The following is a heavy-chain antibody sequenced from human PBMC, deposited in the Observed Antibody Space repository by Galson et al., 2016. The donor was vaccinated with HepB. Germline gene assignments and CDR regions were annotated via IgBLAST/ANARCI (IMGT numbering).Heavy chain of an antibody. Sequence: SLRLSCAASGFTVSSNYMSWVRQAPGKGLEWVSVIYSGGSTYYADSVNGRFTISRDNSKNTLYLQMNNLRAEDTAVYFCAREGGPYRETSGYYYYAMDVWGQGPRSPSP. J-gene: IGHJ6*02. CDR1: GFTVSSNY. V-gene: IGHV3-53*01. CDR3: AREGGPYRETSGYYYYAMDV. CDR2: IYSGGST. D-gene: IGHD3-16*01.